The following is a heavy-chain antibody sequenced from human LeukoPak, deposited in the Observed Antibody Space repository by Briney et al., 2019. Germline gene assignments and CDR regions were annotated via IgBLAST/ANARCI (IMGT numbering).Heavy chain of an antibody. CDR2: INPSGGST. CDR1: GYTLTSYY. J-gene: IGHJ2*01. Sequence: GASVKVSCKASGYTLTSYYMHWVRQAPGQGLEWMGIINPSGGSTNYAQKFQGRVTMTRDTSTNTVYMELSSLRSEDTAVYYCARDWHWGFDLWGRGTLVTVSS. CDR3: ARDWHWGFDL. V-gene: IGHV1-46*01.